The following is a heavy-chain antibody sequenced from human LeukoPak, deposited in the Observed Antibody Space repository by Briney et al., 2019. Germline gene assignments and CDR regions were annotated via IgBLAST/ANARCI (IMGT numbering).Heavy chain of an antibody. J-gene: IGHJ4*02. D-gene: IGHD3-22*01. CDR2: INPNSGGT. CDR1: VYTHPDYY. V-gene: IGHV1-2*02. Sequence: GAVKVSCKHSVYTHPDYYMHWVGQAPGQGLAWMGWINPNSGGTHYVHKFLGRVTMCSDTSTRPATMEMGRLRSGGTALYYCARTPNYYDSSGYLFGYWGQGTLVTVSS. CDR3: ARTPNYYDSSGYLFGY.